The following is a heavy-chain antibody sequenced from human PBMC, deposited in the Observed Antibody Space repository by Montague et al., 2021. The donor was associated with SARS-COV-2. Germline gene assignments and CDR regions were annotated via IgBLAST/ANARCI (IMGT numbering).Heavy chain of an antibody. CDR1: GGSISSSSYY. V-gene: IGHV4-39*07. CDR3: ARVGRHQRVRFSGLDV. Sequence: SETLSLTCTVSGGSISSSSYYWGWIRQPPGKGLEWIGSIYYSGSTYYNPSLKSRVTISVDTSKNQFSLKLISVTAADTAVYYCARVGRHQRVRFSGLDVWGQGTPVTVSS. CDR2: IYYSGST. D-gene: IGHD6-13*01. J-gene: IGHJ6*02.